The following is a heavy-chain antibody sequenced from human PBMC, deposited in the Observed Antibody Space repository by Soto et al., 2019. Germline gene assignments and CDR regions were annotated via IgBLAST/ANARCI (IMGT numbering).Heavy chain of an antibody. CDR2: ISSSSSYI. CDR1: GFTFSSYS. J-gene: IGHJ6*02. Sequence: PGGSLRLSCAASGFTFSSYSMNWVRQAPGKGLEWVSSISSSSSYIYYADSVKGRFTISRDNAKNSLYLQMNSLRAEDTAVYYCARDGINKGSGWYDYYGMDVWGQGTTVTVSS. V-gene: IGHV3-21*01. D-gene: IGHD6-19*01. CDR3: ARDGINKGSGWYDYYGMDV.